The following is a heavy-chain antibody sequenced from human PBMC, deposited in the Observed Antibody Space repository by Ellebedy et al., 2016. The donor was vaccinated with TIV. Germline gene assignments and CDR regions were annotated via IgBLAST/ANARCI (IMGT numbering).Heavy chain of an antibody. Sequence: ASVKVSCKASGYTFVSYGISWVRQAPGQGLEWMGWITAYNGNTNYAQKFQGRVTMTTDTSTSTAYMELRNLRSDDTAVFYCARDMVQGMVARYLWFDYWGQGTLVTVSP. J-gene: IGHJ4*02. CDR2: ITAYNGNT. CDR3: ARDMVQGMVARYLWFDY. CDR1: GYTFVSYG. D-gene: IGHD5-12*01. V-gene: IGHV1-18*04.